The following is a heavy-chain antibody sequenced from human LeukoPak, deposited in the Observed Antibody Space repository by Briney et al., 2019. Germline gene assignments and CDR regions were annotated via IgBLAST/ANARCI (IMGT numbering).Heavy chain of an antibody. Sequence: KASQTLSLTCTVSGGSISSGSYYWSWIRQPAGKGLEWIGRIYTSGSTNYNPSLKSRVTISVDTSKNQFSLKLSSVTAAVTAVYYCARAGSGYCTNGVCYGSRGFDYWGQGTLVTVSS. V-gene: IGHV4-61*02. CDR1: GGSISSGSYY. CDR2: IYTSGST. CDR3: ARAGSGYCTNGVCYGSRGFDY. D-gene: IGHD2-8*01. J-gene: IGHJ4*02.